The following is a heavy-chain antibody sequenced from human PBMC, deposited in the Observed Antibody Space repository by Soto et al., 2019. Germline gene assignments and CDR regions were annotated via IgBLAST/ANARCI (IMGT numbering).Heavy chain of an antibody. V-gene: IGHV3-23*01. CDR1: GFTFSSYA. D-gene: IGHD6-19*01. J-gene: IGHJ6*02. CDR2: ISGSVGST. Sequence: GGSLRLSCAASGFTFSSYAMSWVRQAPGKGLEWVSAISGSVGSTYYADSVKGRFTISRDNSKNTLYLQMKSLRADDTAVYYCAKGPSSGWSYYSYGMDVWGQGTTVTVSS. CDR3: AKGPSSGWSYYSYGMDV.